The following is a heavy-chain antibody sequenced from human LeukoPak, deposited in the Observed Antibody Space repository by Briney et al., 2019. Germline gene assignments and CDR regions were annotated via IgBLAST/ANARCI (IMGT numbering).Heavy chain of an antibody. V-gene: IGHV4-34*01. D-gene: IGHD2-2*01. J-gene: IGHJ4*02. CDR1: GGSFSGYY. Sequence: PSETLSLTCAVYGGSFSGYYWSWIRQPPGEGLEWIGEINHSGSTNYNPSLKSRVTISVDTSKNQFSLKLSSVTAADTAVYYCARGPYCSSTSCYFPFDYWGQGTLVTVSS. CDR2: INHSGST. CDR3: ARGPYCSSTSCYFPFDY.